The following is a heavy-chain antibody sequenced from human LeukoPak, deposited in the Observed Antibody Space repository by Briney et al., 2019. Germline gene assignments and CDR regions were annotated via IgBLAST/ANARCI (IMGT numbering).Heavy chain of an antibody. Sequence: ASVKVSCKASGYTFTRYGINWVRQAPGQGLEWMGWINTNTGNPTYAQGFTGRFVFSLDTSVSTAYLQISSLEAADTAVYYCAREFSSCPPDLGYWGQGTLVTVSS. CDR1: GYTFTRYG. CDR2: INTNTGNP. CDR3: AREFSSCPPDLGY. J-gene: IGHJ4*02. V-gene: IGHV7-4-1*02. D-gene: IGHD6-13*01.